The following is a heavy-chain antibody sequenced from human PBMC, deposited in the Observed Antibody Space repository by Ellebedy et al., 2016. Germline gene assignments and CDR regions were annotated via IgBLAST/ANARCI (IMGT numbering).Heavy chain of an antibody. CDR3: ARDADYGSYYRGVFDI. V-gene: IGHV2-70*04. Sequence: SGPTLVXPTQPLTLTCTFSGFSLSTSGMRVSWIRQPPGKALEWLARIDWDDDKFYSTSLKTRLTISKDTSKNQVVLTMTNMDPVDTATYYCARDADYGSYYRGVFDIWGQGTMVTVSS. CDR1: GFSLSTSGMR. J-gene: IGHJ3*02. D-gene: IGHD1-26*01. CDR2: IDWDDDK.